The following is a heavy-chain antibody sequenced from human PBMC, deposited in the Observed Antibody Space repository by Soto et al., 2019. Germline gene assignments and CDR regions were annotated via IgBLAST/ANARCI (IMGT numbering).Heavy chain of an antibody. V-gene: IGHV1-3*01. D-gene: IGHD2-8*01. CDR1: GYTFTRYA. CDR3: ARDSRLYCTNGVCPLPY. Sequence: ASVKVSCKASGYTFTRYAMHWVRQAPGQRLEWMGWINAGNGNTKYSQKFQGRVTITRDTSASTAYMELSSLRSEDTAVYYCARDSRLYCTNGVCPLPYWGQGTLVTVSS. CDR2: INAGNGNT. J-gene: IGHJ4*02.